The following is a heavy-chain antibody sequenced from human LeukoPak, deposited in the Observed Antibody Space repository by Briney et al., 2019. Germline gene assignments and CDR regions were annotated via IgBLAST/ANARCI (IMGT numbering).Heavy chain of an antibody. CDR3: ARERPQSLRVRGVTRGWLDP. CDR1: GCSFSSYG. Sequence: GGALRLSSAASGCSFSSYGMHRVRQDPGGGLEWVAVLWFDGSNKYYEDSVKDRFTISRDNSKHTLHLQMNSLGAAETAEYYCARERPQSLRVRGVTRGWLDPWGQGTLVSVSS. CDR2: LWFDGSNK. J-gene: IGHJ5*02. V-gene: IGHV3-33*01. D-gene: IGHD3-10*01.